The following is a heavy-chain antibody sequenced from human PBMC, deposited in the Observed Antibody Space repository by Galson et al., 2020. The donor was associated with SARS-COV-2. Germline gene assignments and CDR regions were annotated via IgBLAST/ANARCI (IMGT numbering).Heavy chain of an antibody. CDR2: IYPGDSDT. J-gene: IGHJ4*02. CDR1: GYSFTSYW. Sequence: GESLKISCKGSGYSFTSYWIGWVRQMPGKGLEWMGIIYPGDSDTRYSPSFQGQVTISADKSISTAYLQWSSLKASDTAMYYCARPADDYDSWSGSYYFDYWGQGTLVTVSS. V-gene: IGHV5-51*01. D-gene: IGHD3-3*01. CDR3: ARPADDYDSWSGSYYFDY.